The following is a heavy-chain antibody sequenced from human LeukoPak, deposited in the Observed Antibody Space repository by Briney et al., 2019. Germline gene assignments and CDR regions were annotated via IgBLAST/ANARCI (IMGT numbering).Heavy chain of an antibody. D-gene: IGHD6-13*01. V-gene: IGHV4-59*12. CDR1: GGSISDYY. Sequence: KSSETLSLTCTVSGGSISDYYWTWIRQSPGTGLEWIGYMDYSGSTAYNPSLKSRVTISIDTSKNQFSLRLTSVTAADTAFYYCAREEYSSDWYGHDSWGQGTLVTVSS. CDR3: AREEYSSDWYGHDS. CDR2: MDYSGST. J-gene: IGHJ4*02.